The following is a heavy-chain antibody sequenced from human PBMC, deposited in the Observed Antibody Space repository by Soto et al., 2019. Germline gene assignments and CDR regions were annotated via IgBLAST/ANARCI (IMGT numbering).Heavy chain of an antibody. CDR2: ISWNSGSI. CDR3: AKAQPDCSRTSCSTAKFDQ. J-gene: IGHJ4*02. D-gene: IGHD2-2*02. CDR1: GFTFDDYA. Sequence: GGSLRLSCAASGFTFDDYAMHWVRQAPGKGLEWVSGISWNSGSIGYADSVKGRFTISRDNSKNSLYLQMNSLRAEDTALYHCAKAQPDCSRTSCSTAKFDQWGQGTLVPVSS. V-gene: IGHV3-9*01.